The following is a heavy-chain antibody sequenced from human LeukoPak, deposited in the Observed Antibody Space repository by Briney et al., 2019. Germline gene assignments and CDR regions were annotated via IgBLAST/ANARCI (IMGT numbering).Heavy chain of an antibody. D-gene: IGHD6-13*01. CDR1: RFTFSSYG. J-gene: IGHJ4*02. V-gene: IGHV3-33*01. CDR3: ARSQRGQQLAYFDY. CDR2: IGSDGNYK. Sequence: PGRPLRLSCAASRFTFSSYGMHWVRQAPGKGLEWVAVIGSDGNYKYYADSVKGRFTISRDNSKNTLYLQMNSLRVEDTAVYYCARSQRGQQLAYFDYWGQGTLATVSS.